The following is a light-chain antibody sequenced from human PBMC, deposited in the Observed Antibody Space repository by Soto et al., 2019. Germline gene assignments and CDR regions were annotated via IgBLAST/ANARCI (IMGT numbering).Light chain of an antibody. J-gene: IGKJ4*01. CDR2: GVS. V-gene: IGKV3-15*01. Sequence: DIVMTQSPATLSASPGERVTLSCRASQSFINSLAWYQQNPGQAPRLLIYGVSTRVTGVPSRFIGSGSGTEFTLTISSLQSEDFAVYYCQQYNNWLSFGGGTKVEI. CDR1: QSFINS. CDR3: QQYNNWLS.